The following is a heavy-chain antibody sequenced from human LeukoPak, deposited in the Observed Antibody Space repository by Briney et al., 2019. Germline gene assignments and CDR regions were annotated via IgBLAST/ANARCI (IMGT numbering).Heavy chain of an antibody. CDR1: GFTFSSYS. Sequence: QPGGSLRLSCAASGFTFSSYSMNWVRQAPGKGLEWVSYISSSSSTIYYADSVKGRFTISRDNAKNSLYLQMNSLRAEDTAVYYCARGTGTIFGVVIIDYFDYWGQGTLVTVSS. V-gene: IGHV3-48*01. CDR3: ARGTGTIFGVVIIDYFDY. CDR2: ISSSSSTI. J-gene: IGHJ4*02. D-gene: IGHD3-3*01.